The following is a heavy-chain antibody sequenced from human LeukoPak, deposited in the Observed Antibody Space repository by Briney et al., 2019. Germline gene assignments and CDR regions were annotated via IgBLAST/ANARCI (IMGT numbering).Heavy chain of an antibody. D-gene: IGHD2/OR15-2a*01. CDR3: STDAGYCNSTTCSYYFDY. J-gene: IGHJ4*02. CDR2: FDPENGEI. Sequence: ASVKVSCKVSGYTLTELSIHWVRQASGKGLEWMGGFDPENGEIVYAQKFQGRVTMTEDRSGDTAYMQLSSLRSEDTAVYYCSTDAGYCNSTTCSYYFDYWGQGTLVTVSS. V-gene: IGHV1-24*01. CDR1: GYTLTELS.